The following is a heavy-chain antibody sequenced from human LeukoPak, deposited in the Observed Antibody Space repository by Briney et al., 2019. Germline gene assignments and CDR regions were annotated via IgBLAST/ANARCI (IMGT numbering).Heavy chain of an antibody. Sequence: GGSLRLSCAASGFTFDDYAMHWVRQAPGKGLEWVSGISWNSGSTGYADSVKGRFTISRDNAKNSLYLQMNSLRAEDTALYYCAKAPDMGFGELPDYWGQGTLVTVSS. CDR3: AKAPDMGFGELPDY. CDR1: GFTFDDYA. CDR2: ISWNSGST. D-gene: IGHD3-10*01. J-gene: IGHJ4*02. V-gene: IGHV3-9*01.